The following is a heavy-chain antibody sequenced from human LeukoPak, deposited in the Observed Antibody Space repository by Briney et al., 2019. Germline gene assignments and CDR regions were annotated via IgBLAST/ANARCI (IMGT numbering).Heavy chain of an antibody. D-gene: IGHD3-3*01. CDR1: GFTVSSNY. V-gene: IGHV3-66*01. CDR3: ASEGYYRYYDFWSGYYSPHYYYYMDV. Sequence: GGSLRLSCAASGFTVSSNYMSWVRQAPGKGLEWVSVIYSGGSTYYADSVKGRFTISRDNSKNTLYLQMNSLRAEDTAVYYCASEGYYRYYDFWSGYYSPHYYYYMDVWGKGTTVTVSS. CDR2: IYSGGST. J-gene: IGHJ6*03.